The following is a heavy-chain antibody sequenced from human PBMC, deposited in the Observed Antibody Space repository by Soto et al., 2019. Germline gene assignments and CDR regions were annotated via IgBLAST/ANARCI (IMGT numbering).Heavy chain of an antibody. CDR2: ISPYGGST. CDR1: GYTFTNYG. Sequence: ASVKVSCKASGYTFTNYGITRVRQAPGQGLEWMGIISPYGGSTSYAQKFQGRVTMTRDTSTSTVYMELSSLRSEDTAVYYCAIGETWFDPWGQGTLVTVSS. V-gene: IGHV1-46*03. J-gene: IGHJ5*02. CDR3: AIGETWFDP. D-gene: IGHD3-3*01.